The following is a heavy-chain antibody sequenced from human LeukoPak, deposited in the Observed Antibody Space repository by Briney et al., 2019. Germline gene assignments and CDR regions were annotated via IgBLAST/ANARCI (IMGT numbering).Heavy chain of an antibody. Sequence: GGSLILSCAASGFTFSDYYMSWIRQAPGKGLEWVSYISDSSSYTNYADSVKGRFAISRDNAKNSLYLQMNSLRAEDTAVYYCARANDLIDYWGQGTLVTVSS. J-gene: IGHJ4*02. CDR3: ARANDLIDY. CDR1: GFTFSDYY. V-gene: IGHV3-11*05. CDR2: ISDSSSYT.